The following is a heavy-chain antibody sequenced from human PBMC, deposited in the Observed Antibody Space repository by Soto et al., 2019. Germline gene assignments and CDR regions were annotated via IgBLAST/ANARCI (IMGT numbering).Heavy chain of an antibody. CDR2: IYYSGST. D-gene: IGHD5-18*01. CDR1: GGSISSYY. Sequence: QVQLQESGPGLVKPSETLSLTCTVSGGSISSYYWSWIRQSPGKGLEWIGYIYYSGSTKDNPPLKSRVTISVDTSKNQCSLKLSSGTAADTAGEYCARGRGDTAMAWYYWGQGTLVTVSS. V-gene: IGHV4-59*01. CDR3: ARGRGDTAMAWYY. J-gene: IGHJ4*02.